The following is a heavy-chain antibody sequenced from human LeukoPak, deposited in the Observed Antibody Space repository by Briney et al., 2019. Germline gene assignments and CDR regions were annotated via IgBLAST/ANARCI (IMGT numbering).Heavy chain of an antibody. V-gene: IGHV2-70*01. J-gene: IGHJ4*02. CDR2: IDWDDDK. CDR1: GFSLRTGGLS. Sequence: SGPTLVNPTQPLTLTCTFSGFSLRTGGLSVSWIRHPPGKALEWLALIDWDDDKYYSTSLKTRLTISKDTSKNQVVLTMTNMDPVDTATYYCARIRYYYDSSGHFDYWGQGTLVTVSS. D-gene: IGHD3-22*01. CDR3: ARIRYYYDSSGHFDY.